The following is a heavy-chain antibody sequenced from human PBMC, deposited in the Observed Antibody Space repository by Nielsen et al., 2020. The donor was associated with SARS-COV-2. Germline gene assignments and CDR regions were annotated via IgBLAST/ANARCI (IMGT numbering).Heavy chain of an antibody. Sequence: WIRQPPGKGLEWVSVISGSGGSTHFADSVKGRFTISRDNSENTLFLQLSSLTAEDTAVYYCAKSKYSNFWYALDYWGQGTLVTVSS. V-gene: IGHV3-23*01. D-gene: IGHD6-13*01. J-gene: IGHJ4*02. CDR3: AKSKYSNFWYALDY. CDR2: ISGSGGST.